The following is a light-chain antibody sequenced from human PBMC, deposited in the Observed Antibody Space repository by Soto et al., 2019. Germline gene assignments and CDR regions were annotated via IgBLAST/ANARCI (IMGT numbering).Light chain of an antibody. V-gene: IGLV2-23*02. CDR2: DVT. J-gene: IGLJ3*02. CDR3: HSYAGSSTGV. CDR1: RSDVGGYNH. Sequence: QSALTQPASVSGSPGQSITISCTGTRSDVGGYNHVSWYQQHPGKAPKLMIYDVTKRPSGVSNLFSGSKSGNTSSLTTSGPAVEDDADCSCHSYAGSSTGVFGGGTKLTVL.